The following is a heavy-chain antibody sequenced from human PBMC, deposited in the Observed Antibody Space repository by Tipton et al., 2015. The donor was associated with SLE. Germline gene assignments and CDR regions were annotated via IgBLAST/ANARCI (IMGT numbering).Heavy chain of an antibody. J-gene: IGHJ5*02. CDR2: IFTSRTT. CDR1: GGSISSSDYF. V-gene: IGHV4-61*02. CDR3: AAQGLGALRSGWFDP. Sequence: TLSLTCTLSGGSISSSDYFWSWIRQPAGKGLEWIGRIFTSRTTDYNPSLNSRVTMSVDASKNQFSLKMTSVTAADTAVYYCAAQGLGALRSGWFDPWGQGTLVTVSS. D-gene: IGHD1-26*01.